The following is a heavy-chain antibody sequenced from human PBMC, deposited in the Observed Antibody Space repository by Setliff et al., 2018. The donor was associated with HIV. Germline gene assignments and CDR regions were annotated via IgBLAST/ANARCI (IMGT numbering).Heavy chain of an antibody. CDR2: IYYGGGT. V-gene: IGHV4-39*07. J-gene: IGHJ5*02. D-gene: IGHD6-19*01. CDR3: ARDSSGWTRRNWFDP. Sequence: SETLSLTCSVSGGSISSSSYYWGWIRQPPGKGLEWIGSIYYGGGTFYNPSLKSRVTISLDTSKNQCSLQPSSVTAADPAVYYCARDSSGWTRRNWFDPWGQGTLVTVSS. CDR1: GGSISSSSYY.